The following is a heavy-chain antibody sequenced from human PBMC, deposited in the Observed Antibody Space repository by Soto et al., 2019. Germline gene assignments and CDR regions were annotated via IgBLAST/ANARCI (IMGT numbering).Heavy chain of an antibody. D-gene: IGHD2-2*01. J-gene: IGHJ4*02. CDR2: ITGSGSDT. Sequence: GGSLRLSCAASGFTFNNYAMGWVRQTPGKGLEWFSAITGSGSDTYYADSVKGRFTISRDNSKNTLSLQMNSLRAEDTAVYYCAKLGSSSWSPHYYFDHWGQGTLVTVSS. CDR1: GFTFNNYA. V-gene: IGHV3-23*01. CDR3: AKLGSSSWSPHYYFDH.